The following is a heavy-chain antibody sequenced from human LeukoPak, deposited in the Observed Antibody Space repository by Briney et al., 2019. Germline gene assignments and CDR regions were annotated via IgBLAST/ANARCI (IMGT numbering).Heavy chain of an antibody. J-gene: IGHJ4*02. D-gene: IGHD3-10*01. V-gene: IGHV1-2*02. CDR1: GYTFTGYY. Sequence: ASVKVSCKASGYTFTGYYMHWVRQAPGQGLEWMGWINPNSGGKNYAQKFQGRVTMTRDTSISTAYMELSRLRSDDTAVYYCARVKYYYGSGPFRYFDYWGQGTLVTVSS. CDR3: ARVKYYYGSGPFRYFDY. CDR2: INPNSGGK.